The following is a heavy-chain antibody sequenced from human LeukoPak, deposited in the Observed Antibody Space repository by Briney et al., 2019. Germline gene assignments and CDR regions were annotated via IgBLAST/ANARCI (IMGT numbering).Heavy chain of an antibody. CDR3: AALSAQKDY. CDR1: GFTFSSYW. CDR2: ISPDGSSA. Sequence: PRGSLRLSCAASGFTFSSYWMHWVRQTPGKGLVWVSRISPDGSSAFSADSVSGRFTISRDNSKNTLYLQMNSLRAEDTAVYYCAALSAQKDYWGQGTLVTVSS. V-gene: IGHV3-74*01. D-gene: IGHD3-9*01. J-gene: IGHJ4*02.